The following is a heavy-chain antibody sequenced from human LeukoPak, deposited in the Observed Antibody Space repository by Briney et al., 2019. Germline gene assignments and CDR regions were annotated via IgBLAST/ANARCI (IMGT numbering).Heavy chain of an antibody. J-gene: IGHJ6*02. Sequence: TGGSLRLSCAVSRFTSTNYALSWVRQAPGKGLEWVAVIWYDGSNKYYADSVKGRFTISRDNSKNTLYLQMNSLRAEDTAVYYCARDSSVDTAMGLGYYYGMDVWGQGTTVTVSS. CDR3: ARDSSVDTAMGLGYYYGMDV. CDR1: RFTSTNYA. V-gene: IGHV3-33*08. CDR2: IWYDGSNK. D-gene: IGHD5-18*01.